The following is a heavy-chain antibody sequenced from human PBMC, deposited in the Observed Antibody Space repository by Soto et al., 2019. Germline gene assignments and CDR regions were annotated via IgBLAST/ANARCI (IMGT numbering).Heavy chain of an antibody. CDR1: GFTFSNYG. V-gene: IGHV3-30*03. D-gene: IGHD6-13*01. CDR2: ISYDGSKK. CDR3: ATDGIYSSSWLLPHFYYYGMDV. Sequence: HPGGSLRLSCAASGFTFSNYGMHRVRQAPGKGLERVAVISYDGSKKYYADSVKGRCTISRDNSKNPLYLQMNSLRAEDTAVYYCATDGIYSSSWLLPHFYYYGMDVGGQATTVTVS. J-gene: IGHJ6*02.